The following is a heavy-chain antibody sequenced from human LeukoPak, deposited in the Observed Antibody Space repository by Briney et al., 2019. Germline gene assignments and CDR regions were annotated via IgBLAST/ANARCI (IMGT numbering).Heavy chain of an antibody. D-gene: IGHD1-20*01. Sequence: PGGSLRLSCAASGITFSSYAMSWVRQAPGKGLEWVSGISGSGANTYYPNSVKGRFTISGDNSKNTLYLQMNSLRAEDTAVYYCAREASNNWNVPANYFDYWGQGTLVSVSS. CDR1: GITFSSYA. CDR3: AREASNNWNVPANYFDY. CDR2: ISGSGANT. V-gene: IGHV3-23*01. J-gene: IGHJ4*02.